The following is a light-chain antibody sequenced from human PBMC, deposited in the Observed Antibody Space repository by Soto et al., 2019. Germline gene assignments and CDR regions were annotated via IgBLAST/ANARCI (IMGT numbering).Light chain of an antibody. Sequence: IQMTQAPSTLSASVGDRVTISCRASQSIYSWLALSQQKPWKAPKLLICKASSLESGFPSRFSGSGSGPEVTLTISSLQPDDFAPYYGQQYNSYPCASGQGTQWEIK. CDR2: KAS. CDR3: QQYNSYPCA. V-gene: IGKV1-5*03. J-gene: IGKJ1*01. CDR1: QSIYSW.